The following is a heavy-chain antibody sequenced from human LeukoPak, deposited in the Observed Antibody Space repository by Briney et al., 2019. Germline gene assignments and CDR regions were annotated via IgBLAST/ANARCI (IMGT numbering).Heavy chain of an antibody. D-gene: IGHD5-18*01. J-gene: IGHJ4*02. V-gene: IGHV1-69*05. Sequence: SVKVSCKASGGTLSNHAVSWVRQAPGQGLEWMGRIIPVSGTTNYAQKFQGRVTITTDESTSTVYMDLSSLRSEDTAVYYCASRLDTAMVSYYFDYWGQGTLVTVSS. CDR2: IIPVSGTT. CDR1: GGTLSNHA. CDR3: ASRLDTAMVSYYFDY.